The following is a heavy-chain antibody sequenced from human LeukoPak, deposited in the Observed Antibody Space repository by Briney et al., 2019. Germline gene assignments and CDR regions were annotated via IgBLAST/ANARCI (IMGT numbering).Heavy chain of an antibody. CDR1: GFTFSSYA. Sequence: GGSLRLSCAASGFTFSSYAMSWVRQVPGKGLEWVSAISGSGGSTYYADSVKGRFTISRDNSKNTLYLQMNSLRAEDTAVYYCAKGSAMIVVVLYYFDYWGQGTLVTVSS. CDR3: AKGSAMIVVVLYYFDY. V-gene: IGHV3-23*01. CDR2: ISGSGGST. J-gene: IGHJ4*02. D-gene: IGHD3-22*01.